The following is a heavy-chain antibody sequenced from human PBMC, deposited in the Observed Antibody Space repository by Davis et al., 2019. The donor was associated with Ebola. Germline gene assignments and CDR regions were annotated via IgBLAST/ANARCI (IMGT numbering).Heavy chain of an antibody. Sequence: SETLSLTCTASGGSISTYYWSWIRQPPGKGLEWIGCIDYTGSTNHNPSLKSRVTISIDTSKNQFSLKLNSVTAADTAVYYCAAAGYSSGWTFDYWGQGALVVVSS. D-gene: IGHD6-19*01. V-gene: IGHV4-59*12. J-gene: IGHJ4*02. CDR1: GGSISTYY. CDR3: AAAGYSSGWTFDY. CDR2: IDYTGST.